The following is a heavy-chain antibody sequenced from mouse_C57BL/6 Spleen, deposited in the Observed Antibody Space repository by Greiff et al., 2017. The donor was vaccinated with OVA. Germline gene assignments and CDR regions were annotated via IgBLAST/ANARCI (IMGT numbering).Heavy chain of an antibody. CDR1: GFTFTDYY. V-gene: IGHV7-3*01. D-gene: IGHD4-1*02. J-gene: IGHJ4*01. Sequence: EVKVEESGGGLVQPGGSLSLSCAASGFTFTDYYMSWVRQPPGKALEWLGFIRNKANGYTTEYSASVKGRFTISRDNSQSILYLQMNALRAEDSATYYCASSQLFYYAMDYWGQGTSVTVSS. CDR2: IRNKANGYTT. CDR3: ASSQLFYYAMDY.